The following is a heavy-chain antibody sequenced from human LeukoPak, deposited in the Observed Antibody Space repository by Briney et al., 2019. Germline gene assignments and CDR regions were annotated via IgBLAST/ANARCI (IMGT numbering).Heavy chain of an antibody. CDR1: GYTFTGYY. CDR2: VNPNSGGT. V-gene: IGHV1-2*02. J-gene: IGHJ4*02. D-gene: IGHD2-15*01. Sequence: GASVKVSCKASGYTFTGYYMHWVRQAPGQGLEWMGWVNPNSGGTNYARKFQGRVTMTRDTSISTAYMELSRLRSDDTAVYYCARDLLRWWSAPFYWGQGTLVTVSS. CDR3: ARDLLRWWSAPFY.